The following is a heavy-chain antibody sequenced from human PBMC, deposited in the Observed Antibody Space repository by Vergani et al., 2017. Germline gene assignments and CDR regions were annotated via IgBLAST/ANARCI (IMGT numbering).Heavy chain of an antibody. CDR2: ISYDGSNK. V-gene: IGHV3-30*18. CDR1: GFTFSSYE. Sequence: VQLVESGGGLVQPGGSLRLSCAASGFTFSSYEMNWVRQAPGKGLEWVAVISYDGSNKYYADSVKGRFTISRDNSKNTLYLQMNSLRAEDTAVYYCANGREGGDSSGEVDYWGQGTLVTVSS. D-gene: IGHD3-22*01. J-gene: IGHJ4*02. CDR3: ANGREGGDSSGEVDY.